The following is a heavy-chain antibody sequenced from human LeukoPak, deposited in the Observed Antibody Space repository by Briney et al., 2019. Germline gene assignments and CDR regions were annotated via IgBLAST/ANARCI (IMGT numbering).Heavy chain of an antibody. CDR3: ARPVAVAGNDFDY. CDR2: IDPSDSYT. J-gene: IGHJ4*02. V-gene: IGHV5-10-1*01. Sequence: GESLKISCKGSGYSFSNYWITWVRQMPGKGLEWMGRIDPSDSYTNYSPSFQGHVTISADKSISTAYLQWTSLKASDTAMYYCARPVAVAGNDFDYWGQGTRVTVSS. D-gene: IGHD6-19*01. CDR1: GYSFSNYW.